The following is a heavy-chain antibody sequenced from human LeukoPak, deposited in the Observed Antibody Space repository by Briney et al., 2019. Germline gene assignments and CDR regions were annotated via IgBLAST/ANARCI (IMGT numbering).Heavy chain of an antibody. D-gene: IGHD6-19*01. V-gene: IGHV1-46*01. CDR3: ARDGRSSCGWYGGY. J-gene: IGHJ4*01. CDR1: GYTFTSNY. Sequence: ASVKVSCKASGYTFTSNYIHWVRQAPGQGLEWMGMIYPRDGSTSYAQKFQGRVTMTTDTSTSTAYMELRSLRSDDTAVYYCARDGRSSCGWYGGYWARGTLYTVSS. CDR2: IYPRDGST.